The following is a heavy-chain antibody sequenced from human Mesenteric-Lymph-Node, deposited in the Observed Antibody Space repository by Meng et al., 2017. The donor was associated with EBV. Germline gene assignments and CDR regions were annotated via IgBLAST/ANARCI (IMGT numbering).Heavy chain of an antibody. J-gene: IGHJ5*02. V-gene: IGHV4-4*02. CDR2: IYHNGST. CDR3: SSHRYCSSTSCSWFDP. D-gene: IGHD2-2*01. Sequence: VQLLEAGPGLGNQSGPRALPSAVSVGSVDSSNLCMWVRKPPGKGLEWSVEIYHNGSTNYNPSLKSRVTISVDKSKNQFSLKLSSVTAADTAVYYCSSHRYCSSTSCSWFDPWGQGTLVTVSS. CDR1: VGSVDSSNL.